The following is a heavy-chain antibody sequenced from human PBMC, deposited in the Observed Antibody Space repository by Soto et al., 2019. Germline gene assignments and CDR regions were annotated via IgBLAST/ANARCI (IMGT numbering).Heavy chain of an antibody. CDR2: ISYDGSNK. V-gene: IGHV3-30*18. D-gene: IGHD4-17*01. CDR3: AKDSATVTSLDY. Sequence: QVQLVESGGGVVQPGRSLRLSCAASGFTFSSYGMHWVRQAPGKGLEWVAVISYDGSNKYYADSAKGRFTISRDNSKNTLYLQMNSLRAEDTAVYYCAKDSATVTSLDYWGQGTLVTVSS. CDR1: GFTFSSYG. J-gene: IGHJ4*02.